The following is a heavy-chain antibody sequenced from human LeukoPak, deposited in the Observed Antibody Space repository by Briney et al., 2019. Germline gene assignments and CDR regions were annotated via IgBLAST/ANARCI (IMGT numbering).Heavy chain of an antibody. CDR3: ASSFPRWELPYFDY. J-gene: IGHJ4*02. CDR2: ITGSGDTA. D-gene: IGHD2-15*01. Sequence: GGSLRLSCAASGFTFSSYAMHWVRQAPGKGLEWVSAITGSGDTAYYADSVKGRFTISRDNSKDTLYLQMNSLRAEDTAVYYCASSFPRWELPYFDYWGQGTLVTVSS. CDR1: GFTFSSYA. V-gene: IGHV3-23*01.